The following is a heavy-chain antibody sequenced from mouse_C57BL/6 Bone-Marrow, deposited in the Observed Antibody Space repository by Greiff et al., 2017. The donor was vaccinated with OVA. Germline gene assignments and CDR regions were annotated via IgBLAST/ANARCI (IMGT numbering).Heavy chain of an antibody. CDR1: GFNIKDDY. J-gene: IGHJ2*01. D-gene: IGHD2-12*01. CDR2: IDPANGDT. Sequence: VQLQQSGAELVRPGASVKLSCTASGFNIKDDYMHWVKQRPEQGLEWIGWIDPANGDTEYASKFKGKATITADTSYNTAYMQLSSLAAEDTAVYFCTRTYDSFPYVGYWGQGTTLTVS. V-gene: IGHV14-4*01. CDR3: TRTYDSFPYVGY.